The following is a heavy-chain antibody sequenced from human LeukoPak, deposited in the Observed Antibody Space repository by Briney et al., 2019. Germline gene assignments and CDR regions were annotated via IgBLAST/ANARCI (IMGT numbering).Heavy chain of an antibody. CDR2: INVSAGSA. V-gene: IGHV1-46*01. CDR3: ARDSSSYASQSYCPDF. D-gene: IGHD3-10*01. J-gene: IGHJ4*02. CDR1: GYTFTSYD. Sequence: GASVRVSCKTSGYTFTSYDMHWGRHAPGQGREWMGVINVSAGSATYAQKFHGRVTMTRPTSTSTVYMELSSLRPDDTALYFCARDSSSYASQSYCPDFWGQGTLVTVSS.